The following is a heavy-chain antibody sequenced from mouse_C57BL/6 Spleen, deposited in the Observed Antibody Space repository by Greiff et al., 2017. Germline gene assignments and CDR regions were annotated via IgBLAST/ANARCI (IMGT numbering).Heavy chain of an antibody. CDR1: GYTFTSYW. J-gene: IGHJ2*01. Sequence: QVQLQQPGTELVKPGASVKLSCKASGYTFTSYWMHWVKQRPGQGLEWIGNINPSNGGTNYNEKFKSKATLTVDKSSITAYMRLRSLTSEDSAVYYCARSGGYDRVFDYWGQGTTLTVSS. CDR3: ARSGGYDRVFDY. CDR2: INPSNGGT. V-gene: IGHV1-53*01. D-gene: IGHD2-2*01.